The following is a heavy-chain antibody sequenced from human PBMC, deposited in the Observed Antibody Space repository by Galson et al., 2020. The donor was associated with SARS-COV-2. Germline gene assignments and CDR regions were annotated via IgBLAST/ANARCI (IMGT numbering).Heavy chain of an antibody. V-gene: IGHV3-30*04. Sequence: GGSLRLSCAASGFPFNIYAMHWVRQAPGKGLEWVAVISYAETNKSYADSVKGRFTISRDNSKNTLYLHMNSLRPEDTAVYYCATGGTVITLGDSWGQGTLVTVSS. CDR1: GFPFNIYA. CDR2: ISYAETNK. CDR3: ATGGTVITLGDS. D-gene: IGHD3-16*01. J-gene: IGHJ4*02.